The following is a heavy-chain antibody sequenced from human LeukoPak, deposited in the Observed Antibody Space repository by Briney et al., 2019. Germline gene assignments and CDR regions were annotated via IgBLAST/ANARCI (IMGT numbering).Heavy chain of an antibody. CDR1: GGSISSGGYS. D-gene: IGHD3-3*01. V-gene: IGHV4-30-2*01. J-gene: IGHJ6*02. CDR2: IYHSGST. Sequence: SETLSLTCAVSGGSISSGGYSWSWIRQPPGKGLEWIGYIYHSGSTYYNPSLKSRVTISVDRSKNQFSLKLSSVTAADTAVYYCARVIPSFGPYYYYGMDVWGQGTTVTVSS. CDR3: ARVIPSFGPYYYYGMDV.